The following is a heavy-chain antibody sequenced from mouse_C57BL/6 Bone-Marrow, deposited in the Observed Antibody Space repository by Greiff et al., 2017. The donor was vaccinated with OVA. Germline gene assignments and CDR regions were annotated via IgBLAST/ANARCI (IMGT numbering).Heavy chain of an antibody. CDR2: LSDGGSYT. J-gene: IGHJ3*01. CDR3: ARPLAY. CDR1: GFTFSSYA. Sequence: EVMLVESGGGLVKPGGSLKLSCAASGFTFSSYAMSWVRQTPEKRLEWVATLSDGGSYTYYPDNVKGRFTISRDNAKNNLYLQMSHLKSEDTAMYYCARPLAYWGQGTLVTVSA. V-gene: IGHV5-4*03.